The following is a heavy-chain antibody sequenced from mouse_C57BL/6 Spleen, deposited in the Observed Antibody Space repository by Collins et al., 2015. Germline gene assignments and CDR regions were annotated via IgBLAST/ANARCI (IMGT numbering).Heavy chain of an antibody. D-gene: IGHD1-2*01. V-gene: IGHV1-26*01. J-gene: IGHJ4*01. CDR1: GYSFTGYY. Sequence: EVQLQQSGPELAKPGASVKISCKASGYSFTGYYMHWVKQSHVKSLEWIGRINPYNGATSYNQNFKDKASLTVDKSSSTAYMELHSLTSEDSAVYYCARRGYGDYYAMDYWGQGTSVTVSS. CDR2: INPYNGAT. CDR3: ARRGYGDYYAMDY.